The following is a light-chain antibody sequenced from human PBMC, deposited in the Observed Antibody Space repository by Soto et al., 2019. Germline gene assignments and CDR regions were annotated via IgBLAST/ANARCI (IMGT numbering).Light chain of an antibody. V-gene: IGLV1-36*01. J-gene: IGLJ7*01. CDR1: SSNIVNNA. Sequence: QSVLTQPPSVSAAPRQRVTISCSGSSSNIVNNAVSWYQQLPGKAPKLLIYYDDLLPSGVSDRFSGSKSGTSAFLAISGLQSEDEADYYCAAWDDSLNVAVFGGGTQLTVL. CDR3: AAWDDSLNVAV. CDR2: YDD.